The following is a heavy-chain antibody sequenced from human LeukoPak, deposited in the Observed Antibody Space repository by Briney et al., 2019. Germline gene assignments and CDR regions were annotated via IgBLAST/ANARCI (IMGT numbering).Heavy chain of an antibody. J-gene: IGHJ3*02. Sequence: SQTLSLTCAISGDSVSSNSATWHWIRQSPSRGLEWLGRTYYKSKWYNDYAVSAKSRITINSDTSKNQFSLQLSSVTPEDTAVYYCARVSSPWSPRDAFDIWGQGTVVTVSS. CDR3: ARVSSPWSPRDAFDI. CDR1: GDSVSSNSAT. V-gene: IGHV6-1*01. CDR2: TYYKSKWYN. D-gene: IGHD1-26*01.